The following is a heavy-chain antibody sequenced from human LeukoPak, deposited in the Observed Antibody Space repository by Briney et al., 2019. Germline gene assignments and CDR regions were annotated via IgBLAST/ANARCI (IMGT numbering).Heavy chain of an antibody. D-gene: IGHD4-17*01. V-gene: IGHV4-30-4*08. J-gene: IGHJ6*02. CDR3: ARVLGDFSMDV. CDR2: IYYSGST. Sequence: SWIRQPPGKGLEWIGYIYYSGSTYYNPSLKSRVTISVDTSKNQFSLKLSSVTAADTAVYYCARVLGDFSMDVWGQGTTVTVSS.